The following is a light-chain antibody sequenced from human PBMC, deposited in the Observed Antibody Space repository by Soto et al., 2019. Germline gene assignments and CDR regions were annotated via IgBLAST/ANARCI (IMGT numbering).Light chain of an antibody. CDR1: QSVSSNY. J-gene: IGKJ1*01. V-gene: IGKV3-20*01. Sequence: EIGLTQSPCTLSLSPGERATLSCRAGQSVSSNYLAWYQQKPGQAPRLLILGASSRATGIPDRFSGSGSGTDFTLTISRLEPEDFAVYYCQYYGTSPKPFGQGTKVDIK. CDR3: QYYGTSPKP. CDR2: GAS.